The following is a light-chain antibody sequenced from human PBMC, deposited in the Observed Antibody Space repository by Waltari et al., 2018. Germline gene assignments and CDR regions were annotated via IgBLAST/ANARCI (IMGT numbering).Light chain of an antibody. Sequence: DIQMTQSLSSVSASVGDRVTIACRASQGIGGYLAWYQQKPGKAPNLLIYDASTLESGVPSRFSGSGSGTDYTLTISGLQAEDFATYYCQHVHSSPRTFGGGTKVEIK. CDR2: DAS. J-gene: IGKJ4*01. CDR3: QHVHSSPRT. CDR1: QGIGGY. V-gene: IGKV1-12*01.